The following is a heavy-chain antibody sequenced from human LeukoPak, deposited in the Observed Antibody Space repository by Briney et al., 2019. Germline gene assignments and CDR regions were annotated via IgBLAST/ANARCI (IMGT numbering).Heavy chain of an antibody. Sequence: QPGGSLRLSCAASGFIVSGYEMNWIRQAPGKGLEWVSYISSSGSTIYYADSVKGRFTISRDNAKNSLYLQMNSLRAEDTAVYYCAELGITMIGGVWGKGTTVTISS. CDR2: ISSSGSTI. D-gene: IGHD3-10*02. V-gene: IGHV3-48*03. CDR1: GFIVSGYE. CDR3: AELGITMIGGV. J-gene: IGHJ6*04.